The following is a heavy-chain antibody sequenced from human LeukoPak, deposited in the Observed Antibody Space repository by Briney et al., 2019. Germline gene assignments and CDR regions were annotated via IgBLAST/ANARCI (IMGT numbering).Heavy chain of an antibody. CDR3: AREGSPTVTGVPFQH. D-gene: IGHD4-17*01. CDR2: IYYSGST. J-gene: IGHJ1*01. CDR1: GGSISSYY. V-gene: IGHV4-59*01. Sequence: SETLSLTCTVSGGSISSYYWSWIRQPPGKGLEWIGYIYYSGSTNYNPSLKSRVTISVDTSKNQFSLKLSSVTAADTAVYYCAREGSPTVTGVPFQHWGQGTLVTVSS.